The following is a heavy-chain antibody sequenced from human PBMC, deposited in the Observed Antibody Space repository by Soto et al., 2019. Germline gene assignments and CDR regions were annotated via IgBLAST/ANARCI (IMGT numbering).Heavy chain of an antibody. CDR2: IDPSDSYT. Sequence: GESLKISCKGSGYSFTSYWISWVRQMPGKGLEWMGRIDPSDSYTNYSPSFQGHVTISADKSISTAYLQWSSLKASDTALYYCVKEKLYSNYEYYFDSWGQGTLVTVSS. J-gene: IGHJ4*02. V-gene: IGHV5-10-1*01. D-gene: IGHD4-4*01. CDR1: GYSFTSYW. CDR3: VKEKLYSNYEYYFDS.